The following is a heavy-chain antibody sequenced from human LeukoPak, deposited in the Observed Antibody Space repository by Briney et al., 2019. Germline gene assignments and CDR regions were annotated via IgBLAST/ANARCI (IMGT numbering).Heavy chain of an antibody. D-gene: IGHD2/OR15-2a*01. CDR2: IRSKAYGGTT. J-gene: IGHJ4*02. V-gene: IGHV3-49*04. CDR1: GFTFGDYA. CDR3: ASTFRGDWPQPDY. Sequence: GGSLRLSCTASGFTFGDYAMSWVRQAPGKGLEWVGFIRSKAYGGTTEYAASVKGRFTISRDDSKSIAYLQMNSLKTEDTAVYYCASTFRGDWPQPDYWGQGTLVTVSS.